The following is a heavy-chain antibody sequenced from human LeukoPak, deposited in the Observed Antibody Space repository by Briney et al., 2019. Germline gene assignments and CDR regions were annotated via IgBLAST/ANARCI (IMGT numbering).Heavy chain of an antibody. V-gene: IGHV1-18*01. J-gene: IGHJ5*02. CDR2: ISAYNGNT. CDR1: GYTFTNHV. Sequence: ASVKVSCKASGYTFTNHVISWVRQAPGQGLEWMGWISAYNGNTNYAQKLQGRVTMTTDTSTSTAYMELRSLISDDTAVYYCARWGGVQFDPWGQGTLVTVSS. D-gene: IGHD2-8*01. CDR3: ARWGGVQFDP.